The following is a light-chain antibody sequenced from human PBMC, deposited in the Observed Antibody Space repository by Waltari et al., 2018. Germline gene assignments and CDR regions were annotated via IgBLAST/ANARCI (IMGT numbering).Light chain of an antibody. CDR2: GAS. CDR1: QSVDGTY. Sequence: EIVLTQSTGTLSLSPGERATLSCRASQSVDGTYLAWYQQKPGQAPRLLIYGASSRATGSPDRFSGSGSGTDFTLTISRLEPEDFAVYYCQQYSTSPGTFGQGTKVEVK. CDR3: QQYSTSPGT. J-gene: IGKJ1*01. V-gene: IGKV3-20*01.